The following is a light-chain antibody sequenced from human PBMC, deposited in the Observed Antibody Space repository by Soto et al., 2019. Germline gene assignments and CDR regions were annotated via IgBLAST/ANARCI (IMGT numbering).Light chain of an antibody. CDR3: HIRSKWPT. V-gene: IGKV3-11*01. CDR1: QSVSRY. Sequence: ETVLTQSPATLSLSPGERATLSCRASQSVSRYLGWYQRKPGQAPRLLIYDVSNRATGIPARFSGSGSGTDFTLTISSLEPEDFAVYFCHIRSKWPTFGQGTKVDIK. J-gene: IGKJ1*01. CDR2: DVS.